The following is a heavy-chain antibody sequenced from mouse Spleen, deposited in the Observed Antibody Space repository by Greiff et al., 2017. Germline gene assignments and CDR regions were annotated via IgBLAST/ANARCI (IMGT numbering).Heavy chain of an antibody. D-gene: IGHD1-1*01. CDR2: ISSGSSTI. Sequence: EVQRVESGGGLVKPGGSLKLSCAASGFTFSDSGMHWVRQAPEKGLEWVAYISSGSSTIYYADTVKGRFTISRDNAKNTLFLQMTSLRSEDTAMYYCARSGYYGSSYEGDFDYWGQGTTLTVSS. V-gene: IGHV5-17*01. CDR1: GFTFSDSG. J-gene: IGHJ2*01. CDR3: ARSGYYGSSYEGDFDY.